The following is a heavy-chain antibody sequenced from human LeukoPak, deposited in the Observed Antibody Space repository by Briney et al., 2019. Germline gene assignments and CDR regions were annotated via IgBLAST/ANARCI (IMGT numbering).Heavy chain of an antibody. Sequence: ASVKVSCKASGYTFANFHMHWVRQAPGQGLEWMGVINPSGGSTNYAQRFQGRVTMTRDTSTSTVYMESSSLRSEDTAVYYCARAYGDQGDDYWGQGTLVAVSS. D-gene: IGHD4-17*01. CDR1: GYTFANFH. CDR3: ARAYGDQGDDY. CDR2: INPSGGST. J-gene: IGHJ4*02. V-gene: IGHV1-46*01.